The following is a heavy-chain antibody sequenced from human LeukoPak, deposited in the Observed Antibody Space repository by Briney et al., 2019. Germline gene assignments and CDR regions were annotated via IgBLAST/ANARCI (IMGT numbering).Heavy chain of an antibody. CDR3: ARGGRSYCGGDCYNY. J-gene: IGHJ4*02. CDR1: GYTFTSYD. V-gene: IGHV1-8*01. D-gene: IGHD2-21*02. CDR2: MNPNSGNT. Sequence: ASVKVSGKASGYTFTSYDINWVRQATGQGLEWMGWMNPNSGNTGYAQKFQGRVTMTRNTSISTAYMELSSLRSEDTAVYYCARGGRSYCGGDCYNYWGQGTLVTVSS.